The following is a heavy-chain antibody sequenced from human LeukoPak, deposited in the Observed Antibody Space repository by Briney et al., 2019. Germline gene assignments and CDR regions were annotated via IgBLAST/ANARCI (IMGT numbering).Heavy chain of an antibody. CDR1: GGTFSSYA. V-gene: IGHV1-69*01. J-gene: IGHJ4*02. Sequence: SVNVSCKASGGTFSSYAISWVRQAPGRGLEWMGGIIPIFGTANYAQKFQGRVTITADESTSTAYMELSSLRSEDTAVYYCARGGSGSYVEFDYWGQGTLVTVSS. CDR3: ARGGSGSYVEFDY. D-gene: IGHD1-26*01. CDR2: IIPIFGTA.